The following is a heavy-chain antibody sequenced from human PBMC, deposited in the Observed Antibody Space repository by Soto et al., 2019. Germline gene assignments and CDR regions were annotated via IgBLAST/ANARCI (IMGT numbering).Heavy chain of an antibody. CDR3: ARAFLGTDRGYSYGPYYYGMDV. CDR1: GGTFSSYA. D-gene: IGHD5-18*01. V-gene: IGHV1-69*01. J-gene: IGHJ6*02. CDR2: IIPIFGTA. Sequence: QVQLVQSGAEVKKPGSSVKVSCKASGGTFSSYAISWVRQAPGQGLEWMGGIIPIFGTANYAQKFQGRVTINADETTSTAYMELSSLRSEDTAVYYCARAFLGTDRGYSYGPYYYGMDVWGQGTTVTVSS.